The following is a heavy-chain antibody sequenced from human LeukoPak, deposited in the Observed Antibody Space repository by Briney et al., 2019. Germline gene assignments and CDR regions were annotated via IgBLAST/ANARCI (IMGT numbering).Heavy chain of an antibody. CDR3: ARREDFWYFDL. CDR1: GGSISTYY. CDR2: IYYTGSA. Sequence: KPSETLSLTCTISGGSISTYYWSWIRQPPGKGLEWIGYIYYTGSATYNPSLKSRVTISVDTSKNHFSLKLISVTAADTAAYFCARREDFWYFDLWGRGTLVTVSS. V-gene: IGHV4-59*08. J-gene: IGHJ2*01.